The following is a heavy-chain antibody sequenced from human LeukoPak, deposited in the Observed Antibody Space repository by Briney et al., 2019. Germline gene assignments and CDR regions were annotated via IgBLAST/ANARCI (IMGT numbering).Heavy chain of an antibody. V-gene: IGHV3-66*01. CDR1: GFTVSSNY. Sequence: PGGSLRLSCAASGFTVSSNYMSWVRQAPGKGLEWVSVIYSGGSTYYADSVKGRFTISRDNSKNSLYLQMNSLRAGDTAVYYCARDRGHYGSGSYYIDYWGQGTLVTVSS. CDR2: IYSGGST. J-gene: IGHJ4*02. D-gene: IGHD3-10*01. CDR3: ARDRGHYGSGSYYIDY.